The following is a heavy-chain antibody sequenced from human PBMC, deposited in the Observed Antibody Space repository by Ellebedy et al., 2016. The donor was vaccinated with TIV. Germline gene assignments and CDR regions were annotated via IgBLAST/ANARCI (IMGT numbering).Heavy chain of an antibody. D-gene: IGHD3-22*01. CDR2: IYPGDSDT. J-gene: IGHJ5*02. CDR1: GYTFSSYW. Sequence: GESLKISCQVSGYTFSSYWIGWARQLPGKGLEWMGIIYPGDSDTRYSPSFQGLVTISVDNSINTAYLYWSSLKASDTAVYYCARQADSNAFSMWGWFDPWGQGTLVTVSS. CDR3: ARQADSNAFSMWGWFDP. V-gene: IGHV5-51*01.